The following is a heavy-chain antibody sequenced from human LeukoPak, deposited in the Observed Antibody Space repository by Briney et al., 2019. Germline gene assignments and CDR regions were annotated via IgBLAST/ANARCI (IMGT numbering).Heavy chain of an antibody. V-gene: IGHV3-11*04. CDR3: ARVRPGSSGSYYRTS. Sequence: GGSLRLSCVGAGFPFSDFHMSWISQAPGKGLEWVSYITSGGGFKYYADSVKGRFSISRDDSKNSVFLQMNSLRVEDTAVYYCARVRPGSSGSYYRTSWGQGTLVTVSS. D-gene: IGHD3-22*01. CDR1: GFPFSDFH. CDR2: ITSGGGFK. J-gene: IGHJ4*02.